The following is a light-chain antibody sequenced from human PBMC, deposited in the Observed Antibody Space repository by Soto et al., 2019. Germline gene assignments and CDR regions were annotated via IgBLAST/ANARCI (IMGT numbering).Light chain of an antibody. CDR2: AAS. CDR3: QQLNSYPPWT. V-gene: IGKV1-9*01. J-gene: IGKJ2*02. Sequence: DIQLTQSPSFLSASVGDRVTITCRASQGISSYLAWYQQKPGKAPKLLIYAASTLQSGVPSRFSGSGSGTEFTLTISSLQPEDFATYSCQQLNSYPPWTFGQGTKLEIK. CDR1: QGISSY.